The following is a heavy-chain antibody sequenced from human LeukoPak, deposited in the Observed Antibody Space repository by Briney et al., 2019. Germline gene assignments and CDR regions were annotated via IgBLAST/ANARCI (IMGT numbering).Heavy chain of an antibody. CDR3: ARPDDNADYILSY. J-gene: IGHJ1*01. CDR1: GYTFSDYW. CDR2: IYPGDSDT. V-gene: IGHV5-51*01. Sequence: GESLKISCKGSGYTFSDYWIGWVRQMPGKGLEYLGIIYPGDSDTKYSPAFEGHITISVDKSITTAYLQWSSLKASDTAMYYCARPDDNADYILSYWGQGTLVTVSS. D-gene: IGHD4-17*01.